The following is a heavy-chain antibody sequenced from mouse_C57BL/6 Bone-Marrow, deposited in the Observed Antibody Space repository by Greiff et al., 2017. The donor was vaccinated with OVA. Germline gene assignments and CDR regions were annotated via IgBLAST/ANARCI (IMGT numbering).Heavy chain of an antibody. V-gene: IGHV1-9*01. CDR1: GYTFTGYW. D-gene: IGHD1-1*01. Sequence: VQLVESGAELMKPGASVKLSCKATGYTFTGYWIEWVKQRPGHGLEWIGEILPGSGSTNYNEKFKGKATFTADTSSNTAYMQLGSLTTEDSAIYYCARECYYYGSSPYWYFDVWGTGTTVTVSS. CDR3: ARECYYYGSSPYWYFDV. CDR2: ILPGSGST. J-gene: IGHJ1*03.